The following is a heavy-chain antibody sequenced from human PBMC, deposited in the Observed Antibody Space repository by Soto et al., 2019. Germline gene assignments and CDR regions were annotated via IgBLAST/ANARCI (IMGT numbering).Heavy chain of an antibody. J-gene: IGHJ6*02. V-gene: IGHV1-2*04. CDR3: AVGGPRSCSSTGCMGGYDYYGMYG. CDR1: GYTFTGYY. CDR2: INPNSGGT. D-gene: IGHD2-2*01. Sequence: QVQLVQSGAEVKKPGASVKVSCKASGYTFTGYYMHWVRQAPGQGLEWRGWINPNSGGTNYAQKFQGWVTMTRDTSISKAYMELRRLRSDDTAVYYCAVGGPRSCSSTGCMGGYDYYGMYGWGQGTTVTVSS.